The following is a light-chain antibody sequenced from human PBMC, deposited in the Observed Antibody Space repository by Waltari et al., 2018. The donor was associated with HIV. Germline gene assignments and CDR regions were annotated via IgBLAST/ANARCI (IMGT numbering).Light chain of an antibody. Sequence: QTVVTQEPSFSVSPGGTVTLTCALTSGSVSTGHFPNWYRQAPGQSPRTLMYDVNRRSSGVPGRFSGSITGGKAVLTITGAQADDECVYYCLLFVSGSWVFGGGTKVTV. CDR2: DVN. CDR3: LLFVSGSWV. CDR1: SGSVSTGHF. J-gene: IGLJ3*02. V-gene: IGLV8-61*01.